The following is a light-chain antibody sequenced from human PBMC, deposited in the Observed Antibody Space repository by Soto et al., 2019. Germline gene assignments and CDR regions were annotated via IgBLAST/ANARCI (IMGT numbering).Light chain of an antibody. V-gene: IGKV1-5*03. CDR2: KAS. J-gene: IGKJ4*01. Sequence: DIQMTQSRSTLSASVGDRVTITCRASQSISSWLAWYQQKPGKAPKLLIYKASTLESGVPSRFSGSGSGTEFTLTISSLQPDDFATYYCQQYNNYSLTFGGGTKVEIK. CDR3: QQYNNYSLT. CDR1: QSISSW.